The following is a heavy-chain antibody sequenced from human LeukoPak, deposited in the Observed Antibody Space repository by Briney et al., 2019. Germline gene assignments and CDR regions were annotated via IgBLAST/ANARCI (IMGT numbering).Heavy chain of an antibody. Sequence: SQTLSLTCTVSGGSISSGGYYWSWIRQHPGTGLEWIGYIYYSGSTYYNPSLKSRVTISVDTSKNQFSLKLSSVTAADTAVYYCARESGSGSSPWGPWGQGTLVTVSS. D-gene: IGHD3-10*01. CDR2: IYYSGST. CDR1: GGSISSGGYY. V-gene: IGHV4-31*03. CDR3: ARESGSGSSPWGP. J-gene: IGHJ5*02.